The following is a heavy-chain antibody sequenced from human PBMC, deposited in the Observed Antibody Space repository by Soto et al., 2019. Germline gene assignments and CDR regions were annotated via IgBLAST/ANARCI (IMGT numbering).Heavy chain of an antibody. D-gene: IGHD3-22*01. V-gene: IGHV1-2*04. CDR1: GYTFTGYY. CDR2: INPNSGGT. CDR3: ARVKNYYDSSGRLFYY. Sequence: ASVKVSCKASGYTFTGYYMHWVRQAPGQGLEWMGWINPNSGGTNYAQKFQGWVTMTRDTSISTAYMELSRLRSDDTAVYYCARVKNYYDSSGRLFYYWGQGTLVPVSS. J-gene: IGHJ4*02.